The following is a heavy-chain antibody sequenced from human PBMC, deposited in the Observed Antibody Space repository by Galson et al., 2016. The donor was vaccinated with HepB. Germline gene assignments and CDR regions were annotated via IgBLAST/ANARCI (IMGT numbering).Heavy chain of an antibody. CDR3: ARGYMRFWNLDL. J-gene: IGHJ2*01. V-gene: IGHV4-30-4*08. D-gene: IGHD3-16*02. CDR1: GDSISNINYY. Sequence: TLSLTCSVSGDSISNINYYWAWIRQPPGKGLAWIGYIYYSGITYYSPSFKSRVSVSVDTSKNQLSLRLTSVTAADTAVYYCARGYMRFWNLDLWGRGALVTVSA. CDR2: IYYSGIT.